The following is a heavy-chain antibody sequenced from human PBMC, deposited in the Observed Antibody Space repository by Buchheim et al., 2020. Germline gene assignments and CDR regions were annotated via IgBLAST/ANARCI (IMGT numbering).Heavy chain of an antibody. CDR3: ARDSSGFVPDY. J-gene: IGHJ4*02. V-gene: IGHV3-74*01. CDR2: INIAGSST. CDR1: GFTFSSHW. D-gene: IGHD3-22*01. Sequence: EVQLVESGGGLVQPGGSLRLPCAASGFTFSSHWMHWVRQAPGKGLVLVSRINIAGSSTSYADSVKGRFTLSSDNAKNTLNLQMNSLRAEDTAVYYCARDSSGFVPDYWGQGTL.